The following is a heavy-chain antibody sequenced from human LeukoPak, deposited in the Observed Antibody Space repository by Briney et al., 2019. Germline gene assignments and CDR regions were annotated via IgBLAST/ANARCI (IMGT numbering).Heavy chain of an antibody. Sequence: SETLSLTCTVSGGSISSSSYYWGWIRQPPGKGLEWIGSIYYSGSTYYNPSLKSRVTISVDTSKNQFSLKLSSVTAADTAVYYCARPERTSNGIARIDPWGQGTLVTVSS. CDR1: GGSISSSSYY. V-gene: IGHV4-39*01. CDR2: IYYSGST. CDR3: ARPERTSNGIARIDP. D-gene: IGHD1-14*01. J-gene: IGHJ5*02.